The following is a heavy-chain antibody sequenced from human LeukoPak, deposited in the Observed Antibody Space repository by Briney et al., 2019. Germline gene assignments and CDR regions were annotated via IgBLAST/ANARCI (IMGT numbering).Heavy chain of an antibody. CDR2: IYYGGST. CDR1: GASIISDTYY. Sequence: SETLSLTCTVSGASIISDTYYWGWIREPPGKGLEWTGIIYYGGSTYYSPSLKSRVTMSVDTSTNQFSLKLISVTAADTALYYCARNFYASSGYNLDDFYFDFWGQGTLVTVSS. V-gene: IGHV4-39*07. J-gene: IGHJ4*02. D-gene: IGHD3-22*01. CDR3: ARNFYASSGYNLDDFYFDF.